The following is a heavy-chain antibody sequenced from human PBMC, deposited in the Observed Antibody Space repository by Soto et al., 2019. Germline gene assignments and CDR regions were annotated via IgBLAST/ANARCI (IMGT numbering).Heavy chain of an antibody. V-gene: IGHV3-33*01. D-gene: IGHD1-26*01. Sequence: VQLVESGGGVVQPGRSLRLSCAASGFTFRTYGMYWVRQAPGKGLEWVAVIWYDASNKYYADSVKGRFTNSRDNSENTLYLQMNSRRAEDTAVYYCARGRVDGGELDLWGQGTLVTVSS. J-gene: IGHJ4*02. CDR2: IWYDASNK. CDR1: GFTFRTYG. CDR3: ARGRVDGGELDL.